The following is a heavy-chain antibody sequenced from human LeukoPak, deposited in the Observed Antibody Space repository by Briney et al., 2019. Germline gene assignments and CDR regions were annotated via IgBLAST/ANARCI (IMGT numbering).Heavy chain of an antibody. CDR2: IIPILGIA. CDR1: GGTFSSYA. J-gene: IGHJ4*02. Sequence: SVKVSCKASGGTFSSYAISWVRQAPGQGLEWMGRIIPILGIANYAQKFQGRVTITADKPTSTAYMELSSLRSEDTAVYYCASPTRPKSEGDYFDYWGQGTLVTVSS. V-gene: IGHV1-69*04. D-gene: IGHD4-17*01. CDR3: ASPTRPKSEGDYFDY.